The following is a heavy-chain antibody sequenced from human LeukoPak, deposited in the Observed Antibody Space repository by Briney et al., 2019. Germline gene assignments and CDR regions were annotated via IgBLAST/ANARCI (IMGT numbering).Heavy chain of an antibody. CDR1: EFAFSTYN. D-gene: IGHD4-23*01. CDR3: ARVASGYSVNYFDY. J-gene: IGHJ4*02. CDR2: ISTGSSTT. V-gene: IGHV3-48*02. Sequence: GGSLRLSCAASEFAFSTYNMNWVRQAPGKGLEWVSYISTGSSTTYYADSVKGRLTISRDNVENSLYLQMNSLRDEDTAVYYCARVASGYSVNYFDYWGQGTLVTVSS.